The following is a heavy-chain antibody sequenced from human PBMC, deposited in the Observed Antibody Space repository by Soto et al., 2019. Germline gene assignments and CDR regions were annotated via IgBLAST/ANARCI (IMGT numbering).Heavy chain of an antibody. D-gene: IGHD6-19*01. CDR2: INHSGST. Sequence: SETLSLTCAVYGGSFSGYYWSWIRQPPGKGLEWIGEINHSGSTNYNPSLKSRVTISVDTSKNQFSLKLSSVTAADTAVYYCARENYRYRSGSYSGYFDYWGQGTLVTVSS. J-gene: IGHJ4*02. CDR1: GGSFSGYY. V-gene: IGHV4-34*01. CDR3: ARENYRYRSGSYSGYFDY.